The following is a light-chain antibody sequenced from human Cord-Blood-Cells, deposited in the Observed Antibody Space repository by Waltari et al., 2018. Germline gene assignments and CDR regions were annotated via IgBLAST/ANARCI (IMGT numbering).Light chain of an antibody. CDR3: QKRSNWPIT. V-gene: IGKV3-11*01. Sequence: EIVLTQSPVTLYLSPGERATVSCRARQSVSSYLAWYQQKPGQAPRLLIYDASNRATGIPARFSGSGSGTDFTLTISSLEPEDFAVYYCQKRSNWPITFGQGTRLEI. J-gene: IGKJ5*01. CDR2: DAS. CDR1: QSVSSY.